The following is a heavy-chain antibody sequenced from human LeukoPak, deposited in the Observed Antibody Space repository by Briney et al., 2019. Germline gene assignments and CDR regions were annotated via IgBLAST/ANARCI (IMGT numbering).Heavy chain of an antibody. CDR1: GYTFTSYG. CDR2: ISGYNGNT. Sequence: APVKVSCKASGYTFTSYGISWVRQAPGRGLEWMGWISGYNGNTNYAQKLQGRVTMTTDTSTSTAYMELRSLRSDDTAVYYCARADPYYDFWRGYSIWGQGTLVTVSS. J-gene: IGHJ4*02. CDR3: ARADPYYDFWRGYSI. V-gene: IGHV1-18*01. D-gene: IGHD3-3*01.